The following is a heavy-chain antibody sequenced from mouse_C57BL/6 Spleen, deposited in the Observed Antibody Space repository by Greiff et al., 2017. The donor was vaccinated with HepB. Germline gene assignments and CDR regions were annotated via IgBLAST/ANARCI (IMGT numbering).Heavy chain of an antibody. CDR1: GFTFSDYY. J-gene: IGHJ1*03. CDR2: ISNGGGST. D-gene: IGHD4-1*01. Sequence: DVMLVESGGGLVQPGGSLKLSCAASGFTFSDYYMYWVRQTPEKRLEWVAYISNGGGSTYYPDTVKGRFTISRDNAKNTLYLQMSRLKSEDTAMYYCARNWLWYFDVWGTGTTVTVSS. CDR3: ARNWLWYFDV. V-gene: IGHV5-12*01.